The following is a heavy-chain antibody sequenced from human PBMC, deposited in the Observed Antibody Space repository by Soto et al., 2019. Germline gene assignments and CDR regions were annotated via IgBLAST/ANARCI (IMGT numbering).Heavy chain of an antibody. V-gene: IGHV1-18*01. CDR3: ARDRGSYALDY. CDR1: GYTFTSYG. CDR2: ISAYNGNT. J-gene: IGHJ4*02. Sequence: QVQLVQSGAEVKKPGASVKVSCKTSGYTFTSYGITWVRQAPGQGLEWMGWISAYNGNTNYAQKIQGRVTLTTDTSTTTAYKELRGLRSDDTAVYSCARDRGSYALDYWGQGTLVTVSS. D-gene: IGHD1-26*01.